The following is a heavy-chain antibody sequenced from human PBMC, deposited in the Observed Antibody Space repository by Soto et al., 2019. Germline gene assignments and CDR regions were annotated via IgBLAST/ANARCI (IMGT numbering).Heavy chain of an antibody. V-gene: IGHV3-64D*06. CDR2: ISNDGETT. Sequence: GGSLRLSCVASGFTFNMFAVHWVRQAPGKGLEYLSVISNDGETTYYADSVKGRFTISRDNSKNTLYLQMSGLRVEDTAVYYCVKAGYNVYDSASDICGQGTMVTVS. CDR3: VKAGYNVYDSASDI. J-gene: IGHJ3*02. CDR1: GFTFNMFA. D-gene: IGHD5-12*01.